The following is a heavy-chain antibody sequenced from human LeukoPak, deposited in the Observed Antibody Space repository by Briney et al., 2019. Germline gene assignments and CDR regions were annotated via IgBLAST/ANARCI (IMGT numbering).Heavy chain of an antibody. CDR2: ISSSGSTI. J-gene: IGHJ3*02. CDR1: GFTLSSYE. V-gene: IGHV3-48*03. Sequence: GGSLRLSCAASGFTLSSYEMNWVRQAPGKGLEWVSYISSSGSTIYYADSVKGRFTISRDNAKNSLYLQMNSLRAEDTAVYYCARAGDQRITIFGVVPAHAFDIWGQGTMVTVSS. CDR3: ARAGDQRITIFGVVPAHAFDI. D-gene: IGHD3-3*01.